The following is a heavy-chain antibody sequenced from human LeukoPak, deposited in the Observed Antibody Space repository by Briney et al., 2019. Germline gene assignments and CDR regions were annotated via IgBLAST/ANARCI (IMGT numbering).Heavy chain of an antibody. CDR1: GGSISSGGYY. J-gene: IGHJ4*02. V-gene: IGHV4-30-2*01. CDR3: AREEAVVVPAAPVVSFAFDY. D-gene: IGHD2-2*01. Sequence: PSETLSLTCTVSGGSISSGGYYWGWIRQPPGKGLEWIGYIYHSGSTYYNPSLKSRVTISVDRSKNQFSLKLSSVTAADTAVYYCAREEAVVVPAAPVVSFAFDYWGQGTLVTVSS. CDR2: IYHSGST.